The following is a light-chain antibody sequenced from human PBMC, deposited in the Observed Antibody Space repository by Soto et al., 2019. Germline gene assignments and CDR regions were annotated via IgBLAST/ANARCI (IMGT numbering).Light chain of an antibody. CDR2: LGS. CDR1: QSLLHSNGNIY. Sequence: DIVLTQSPLSLPVTPGEPASISCRSSQSLLHSNGNIYLDWYLQKPGQSPQLLIYLGSIRASGVPVRFSGSGSGTDFTLKITRVEAEDVGVYYCMQAIQAPRSFGLGTKVEIK. J-gene: IGKJ1*01. CDR3: MQAIQAPRS. V-gene: IGKV2-28*01.